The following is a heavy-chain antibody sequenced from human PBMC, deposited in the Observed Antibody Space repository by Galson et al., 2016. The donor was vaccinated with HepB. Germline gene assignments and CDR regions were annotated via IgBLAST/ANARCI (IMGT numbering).Heavy chain of an antibody. CDR3: VHSHMDV. CDR1: GFSLSTSGVG. Sequence: PALVKPTQTLTLTCTFSGFSLSTSGVGVGWIRQPPGKALEWLALIYWNDDKRYSPSLRSRLTITKDTSQNQVVLRMTNMDPVDTATYYCVHSHMDVWGQGTTVTVSS. V-gene: IGHV2-5*01. CDR2: IYWNDDK. J-gene: IGHJ6*02.